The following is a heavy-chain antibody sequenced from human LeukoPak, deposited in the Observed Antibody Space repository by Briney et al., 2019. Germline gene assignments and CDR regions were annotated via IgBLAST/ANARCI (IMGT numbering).Heavy chain of an antibody. V-gene: IGHV3-23*01. CDR1: GFTFSSYS. Sequence: GGSLRLSCAASGFTFSSYSMNWVRQAPGKGLEWVSGIGSDVRTHYADSVKGRFTISRDNSKNTMYLQMNSLRAEDTAVYYCAKDLIGWSFDYWGQGTLVTVSS. CDR2: IGSDVRT. J-gene: IGHJ4*02. CDR3: AKDLIGWSFDY. D-gene: IGHD2-15*01.